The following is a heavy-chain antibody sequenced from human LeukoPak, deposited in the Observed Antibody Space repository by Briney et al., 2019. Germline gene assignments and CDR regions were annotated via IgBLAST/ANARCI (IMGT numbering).Heavy chain of an antibody. V-gene: IGHV3-48*03. CDR1: GFTLSNYE. J-gene: IGHJ4*02. CDR3: ARLSVSITRRFDL. Sequence: PGGSLRLSCAPSGFTLSNYEMNWVRLTPGKGLKWISYITKGGATVLYAESVKGRFTISRDNANSSLYLQMNSLRAEDTAVYFCARLSVSITRRFDLWGQGTLVTVSS. D-gene: IGHD3-3*01. CDR2: ITKGGATV.